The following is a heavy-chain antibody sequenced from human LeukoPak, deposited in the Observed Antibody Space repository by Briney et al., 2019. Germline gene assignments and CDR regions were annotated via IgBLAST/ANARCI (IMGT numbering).Heavy chain of an antibody. CDR1: GGSISDYY. CDR3: ARRKRGSGGPFDY. V-gene: IGHV4-59*08. D-gene: IGHD6-19*01. Sequence: PSETLSLTCTVSGGSISDYYWTWIRQSPGTGLEWIGYMDYSGSTAYNPSLKSRVTISIDMSKKQFSLELSSVTAADTAIYFCARRKRGSGGPFDYWGQGTLVTVSS. J-gene: IGHJ4*02. CDR2: MDYSGST.